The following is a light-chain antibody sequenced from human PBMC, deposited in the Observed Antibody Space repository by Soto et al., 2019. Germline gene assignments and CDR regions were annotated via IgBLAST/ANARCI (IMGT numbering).Light chain of an antibody. CDR2: ASS. J-gene: IGKJ3*01. Sequence: IQMTQSPSSLSASVGDRVTITCRASQSISTYVNWYQQKPGKAPKLLIYASSSLQSGVPSRFSGSGSGTHFTLTISSLQPEDFATYYCQQLNSYPLTFGPGTKVDIK. CDR1: QSISTY. CDR3: QQLNSYPLT. V-gene: IGKV1-39*01.